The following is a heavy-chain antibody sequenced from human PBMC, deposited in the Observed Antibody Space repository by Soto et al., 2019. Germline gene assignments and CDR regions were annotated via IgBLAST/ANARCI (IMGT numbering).Heavy chain of an antibody. Sequence: QVQLLQSGAEVKKPGASVTVSCRASGYTFTNYGITWVRQAPGLRLEWMGWVSAYNRNTNYAQKFEDRVTMTTDTSTGTAYLELRSLRSEDTAVYFCARERQYGPRLHWGQGTLLTVS. CDR1: GYTFTNYG. CDR3: ARERQYGPRLH. CDR2: VSAYNRNT. V-gene: IGHV1-18*04. J-gene: IGHJ4*02. D-gene: IGHD6-6*01.